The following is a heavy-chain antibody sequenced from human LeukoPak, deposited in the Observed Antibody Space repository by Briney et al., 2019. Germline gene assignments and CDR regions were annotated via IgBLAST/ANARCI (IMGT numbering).Heavy chain of an antibody. CDR3: ARDFVSSWSFY. CDR1: GYSFTSYA. D-gene: IGHD6-13*01. V-gene: IGHV7-4-1*02. CDR2: INTNTGNP. J-gene: IGHJ4*02. Sequence: ASVTVSCTASGYSFTSYAMNWVRQAPGQGLEWMGWINTNTGNPTYAQGFTGRFVFSLDTSVSTAYLQISSLKAEDTAVYYCARDFVSSWSFYWGQGTLVTVSS.